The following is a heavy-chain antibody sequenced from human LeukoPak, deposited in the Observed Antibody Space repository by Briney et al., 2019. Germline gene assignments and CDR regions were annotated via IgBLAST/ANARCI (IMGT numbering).Heavy chain of an antibody. J-gene: IGHJ6*03. CDR2: ISYNGNII. V-gene: IGHV3-30*18. CDR3: AKGSYNCNGDRCPQYYYYMDV. CDR1: GFIFSSYG. Sequence: PGGSLRLSCAASGFIFSSYGMHWVRQAPGKGLEWVALISYNGNIIEYADSVKGRFTISRDNSKNTVDLQMNSLRVEDTAAYFCAKGSYNCNGDRCPQYYYYMDVWGKGTTVTVSS. D-gene: IGHD2-15*01.